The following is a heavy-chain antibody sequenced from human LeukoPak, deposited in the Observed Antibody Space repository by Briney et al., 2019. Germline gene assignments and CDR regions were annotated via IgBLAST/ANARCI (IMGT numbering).Heavy chain of an antibody. J-gene: IGHJ3*02. CDR2: FSGSGDST. V-gene: IGHV3-23*01. CDR3: VKWELLFDAFDI. Sequence: PGGSLRLSCAASGFTFSSYGMSWVRQPPGKGLEWVSGFSGSGDSTDYADSVKGRFTISRENSKNTLYLQMNSLRAEDTALYYCVKWELLFDAFDIWGQGTMVTVSS. CDR1: GFTFSSYG. D-gene: IGHD1-26*01.